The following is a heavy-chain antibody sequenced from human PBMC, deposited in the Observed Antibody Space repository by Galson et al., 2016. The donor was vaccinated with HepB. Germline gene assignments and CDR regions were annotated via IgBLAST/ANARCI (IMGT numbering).Heavy chain of an antibody. D-gene: IGHD3-10*01. V-gene: IGHV3-23*01. CDR3: AKGSYYGSAYLYGLDV. Sequence: SLRLSCAASGFRFSTYAMTWVRQAPGKGLEWVSGITGTTFATYYADSVRGRFTISRDNSNHMLYLHMNSLRAEDTAVNYWAKGSYYGSAYLYGLDVWGQGTLVTVSS. CDR2: ITGTTFAT. CDR1: GFRFSTYA. J-gene: IGHJ4*02.